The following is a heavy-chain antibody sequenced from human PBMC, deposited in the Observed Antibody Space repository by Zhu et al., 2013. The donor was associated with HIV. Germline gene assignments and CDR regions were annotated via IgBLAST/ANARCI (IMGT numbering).Heavy chain of an antibody. CDR2: INSKSGDT. CDR3: ATDGPRTYYFAP. D-gene: IGHD3-10*01. J-gene: IGHJ5*02. CDR1: GYTLSEYY. V-gene: IGHV1-2*02. Sequence: HVLLVQSGAEVKKPGASVKVSCKASGYTLSEYYVHWVRQAPGQGLEWMGWINSKSGDTKYAERFQGRVTLTRDTSISTAYVDLSSLTSDDTAVYYCATDGPRTYYFAPWGQGTLVTVSS.